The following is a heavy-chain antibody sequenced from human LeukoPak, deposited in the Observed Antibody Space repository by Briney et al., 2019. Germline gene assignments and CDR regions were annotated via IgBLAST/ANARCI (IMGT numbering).Heavy chain of an antibody. Sequence: GGSLRLPCAASGFTFSSNWMHWVRQAPGKGLVWVSRINEDGSTTNYADSVKGRSTIFRDNAKNTLYLQMNSLRAEDTAVYYCARVPHYRLERIYFFDYWGQGTLVTVSS. J-gene: IGHJ4*02. CDR2: INEDGSTT. V-gene: IGHV3-74*01. CDR3: ARVPHYRLERIYFFDY. CDR1: GFTFSSNW. D-gene: IGHD1-1*01.